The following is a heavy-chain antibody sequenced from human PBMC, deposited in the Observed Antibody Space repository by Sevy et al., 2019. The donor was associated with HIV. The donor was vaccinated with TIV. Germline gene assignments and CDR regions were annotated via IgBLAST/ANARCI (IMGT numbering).Heavy chain of an antibody. J-gene: IGHJ4*02. CDR1: GFTFSSHG. CDR3: AKGVCSSSSYGGGDY. Sequence: GSLRLSCAASGFTFSSHGMSWVRQAPGKGLEWVSGISSSGGSTYDTDSVKGRSSISRDNSKNTLYLQMNSLRADDTAVYYCAKGVCSSSSYGGGDYWGQGTLVTVSS. V-gene: IGHV3-23*01. CDR2: ISSSGGST. D-gene: IGHD6-13*01.